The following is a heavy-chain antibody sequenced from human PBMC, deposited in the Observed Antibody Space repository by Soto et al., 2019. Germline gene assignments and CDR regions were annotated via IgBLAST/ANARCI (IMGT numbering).Heavy chain of an antibody. Sequence: GGSLRLSCAASGFTFSSYSMNWVRQAPGKGLEWVSSISSSSSYIYYADSVKGRFTISRDNAKNSLYLQMNSLRAEDTAVYYCARENITMVRGVIIRGNWFDPWGQGTLVTVSS. D-gene: IGHD3-10*01. CDR2: ISSSSSYI. CDR3: ARENITMVRGVIIRGNWFDP. J-gene: IGHJ5*02. V-gene: IGHV3-21*01. CDR1: GFTFSSYS.